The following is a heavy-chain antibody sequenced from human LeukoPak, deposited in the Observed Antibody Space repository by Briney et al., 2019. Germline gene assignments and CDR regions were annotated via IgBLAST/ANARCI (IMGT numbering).Heavy chain of an antibody. CDR3: ARVGSSAFDI. CDR1: GGSISSGSYY. CDR2: IYYSGST. V-gene: IGHV4-39*07. Sequence: SETLSLTCTVSGGSISSGSYYWGWIRQPPGKGLEWIGSIYYSGSTYYNPSLKSRVTISVDTSKNQFSLKLSSVTAADTAVYYCARVGSSAFDIWGQGTMVTVSS. J-gene: IGHJ3*02.